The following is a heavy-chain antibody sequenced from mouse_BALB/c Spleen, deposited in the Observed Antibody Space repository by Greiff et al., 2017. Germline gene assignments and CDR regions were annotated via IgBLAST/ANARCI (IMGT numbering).Heavy chain of an antibody. J-gene: IGHJ4*01. CDR2: ISSGGST. CDR3: ARGDPYYRFFYAMDY. V-gene: IGHV5-6-5*01. D-gene: IGHD2-14*01. CDR1: GFTFSSYA. Sequence: EVKLMESGGGLVKPGGSLKLSCAASGFTFSSYAMSWVRQTPEKRLEWVASISSGGSTYYPDSVKGRFTISRDNARNILYLQMSSLRSEDTAMYYCARGDPYYRFFYAMDYWGQGTSVTVSS.